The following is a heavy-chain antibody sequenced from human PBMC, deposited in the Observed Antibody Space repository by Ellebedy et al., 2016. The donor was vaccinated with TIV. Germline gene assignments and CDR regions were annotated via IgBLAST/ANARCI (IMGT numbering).Heavy chain of an antibody. CDR1: GASIRSSNW. V-gene: IGHV4-4*02. D-gene: IGHD3-10*01. J-gene: IGHJ5*02. Sequence: SETLSLXCAVSGASIRSSNWWSWVRQPPEKGLEWIGEIHHSAGTHYNPTLKSRVTISAHESDNQFSLELRSVTAADTAIYSCARHGWFGEFFTNWFDPWGQGTLVTVSS. CDR2: IHHSAGT. CDR3: ARHGWFGEFFTNWFDP.